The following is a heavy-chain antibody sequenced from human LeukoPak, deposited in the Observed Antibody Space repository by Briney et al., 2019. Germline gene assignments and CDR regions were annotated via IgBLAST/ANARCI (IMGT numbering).Heavy chain of an antibody. CDR3: ARLMGDYYDSSGSNWFDP. V-gene: IGHV4-38-2*01. J-gene: IGHJ5*02. Sequence: SETLSLTCAVSGYSISSGYYWGWIRQPPGKGLEWIGSIYHSGSTYYNPSLKSRVTISVDTPKNQFSLKLSSVTAADTAVYYCARLMGDYYDSSGSNWFDPWGQGTLVTVSS. CDR2: IYHSGST. CDR1: GYSISSGYY. D-gene: IGHD3-22*01.